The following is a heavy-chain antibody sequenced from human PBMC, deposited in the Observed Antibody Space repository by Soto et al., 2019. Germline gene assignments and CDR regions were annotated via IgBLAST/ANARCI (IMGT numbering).Heavy chain of an antibody. Sequence: GGSLRLSCAASGFTFSSYGMHWVRQAPGKGLEWVAGIWYDGSNKYYADSVKGRFTISRDNSKNTLYLQMNSLRAEDTAVYYCARDRDYDYARLNYYYGMDVWGQGTTVTVSS. CDR1: GFTFSSYG. D-gene: IGHD3-16*01. V-gene: IGHV3-33*01. CDR3: ARDRDYDYARLNYYYGMDV. CDR2: IWYDGSNK. J-gene: IGHJ6*02.